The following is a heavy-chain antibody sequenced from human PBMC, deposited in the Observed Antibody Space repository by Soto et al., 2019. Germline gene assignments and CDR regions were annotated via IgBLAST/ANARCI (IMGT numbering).Heavy chain of an antibody. CDR2: ISYDGSNK. CDR1: GFTFSSYG. V-gene: IGHV3-30*18. J-gene: IGHJ6*02. Sequence: GGSLRLSCAASGFTFSSYGMHWVRQAPGKGLEWVAVISYDGSNKYYADSVKGRFTISRDNSKNTLYLQMNSLRAEDTAVYYCAKDRRRENYYYYGMDVWGQGTTVTVSS. CDR3: AKDRRRENYYYYGMDV.